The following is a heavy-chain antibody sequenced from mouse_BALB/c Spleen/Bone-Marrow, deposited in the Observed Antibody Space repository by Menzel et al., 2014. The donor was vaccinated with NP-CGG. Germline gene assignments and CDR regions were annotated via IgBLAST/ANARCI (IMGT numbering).Heavy chain of an antibody. CDR2: LITYYGDA. J-gene: IGHJ4*01. D-gene: IGHD2-1*01. CDR3: ARWDGKYAMDY. Sequence: QVQLLQSGAELVRPGISVKISCKGSGYTFTDYGIPWVRQSRAKSLEWIGVLITYYGDAIYNPRFKGKATMTVDKSSSTADMENARLTSEDSAIYYCARWDGKYAMDYWGQGTSVTVSS. V-gene: IGHV1S137*01. CDR1: GYTFTDYG.